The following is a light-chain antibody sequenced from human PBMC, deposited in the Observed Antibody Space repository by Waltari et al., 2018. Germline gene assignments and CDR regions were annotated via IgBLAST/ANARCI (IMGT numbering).Light chain of an antibody. CDR1: QSIGRT. Sequence: VLTQSPGTLSLSPGGRATLSCRASQSIGRTLTWYQQKPGQSPRLLMYGASIRAAGIPDRFSGSGSGTDFILTITRLEPEDFAVYYCQNYERLPVTFGQGTKVEIK. J-gene: IGKJ1*01. CDR2: GAS. CDR3: QNYERLPVT. V-gene: IGKV3-20*01.